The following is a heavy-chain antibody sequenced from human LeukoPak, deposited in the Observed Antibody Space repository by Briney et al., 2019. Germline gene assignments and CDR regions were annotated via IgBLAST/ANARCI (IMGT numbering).Heavy chain of an antibody. J-gene: IGHJ4*02. D-gene: IGHD3-22*01. V-gene: IGHV3-7*01. CDR1: GFTFSTYW. CDR3: ARAMIVVVNSSPMDY. Sequence: GSLRLSCAASGFTFSTYWMTWVRPAPGKGLEWVATIKQDGGEKYYVDSVKGRFTISRDNAKNLLYLQMNSLRAEDTAVYYCARAMIVVVNSSPMDYWGQGTLVTVSS. CDR2: IKQDGGEK.